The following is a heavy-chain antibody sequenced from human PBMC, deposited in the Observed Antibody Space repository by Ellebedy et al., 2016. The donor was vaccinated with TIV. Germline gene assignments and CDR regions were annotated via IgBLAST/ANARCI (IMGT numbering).Heavy chain of an antibody. J-gene: IGHJ6*02. CDR3: ARDEGGYYDSSGYQSRGWYYYGMDV. Sequence: GESLKISCAVSGFTVRNNYMTWVRQAPGKGLEWVSVIYSGGSTYYADSVKGRFTISRDNSKNTLYLQMNSLRAEDTAVYYCARDEGGYYDSSGYQSRGWYYYGMDVWGQGTTATVSS. CDR1: GFTVRNNY. V-gene: IGHV3-66*01. CDR2: IYSGGST. D-gene: IGHD3-22*01.